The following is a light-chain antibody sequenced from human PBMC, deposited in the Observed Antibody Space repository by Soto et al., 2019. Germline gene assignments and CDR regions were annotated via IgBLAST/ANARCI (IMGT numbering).Light chain of an antibody. V-gene: IGKV3-15*01. J-gene: IGKJ1*01. Sequence: EIVMTQSPGTLSVSPGERATVSCRASQTVNGNLAWYQQRPGQAPRLLIYGASTRATGIPARFSGSGSGTESTVTISSLQSEDFAIYYCQQYHNWPPWTFGQGTKVEI. CDR2: GAS. CDR1: QTVNGN. CDR3: QQYHNWPPWT.